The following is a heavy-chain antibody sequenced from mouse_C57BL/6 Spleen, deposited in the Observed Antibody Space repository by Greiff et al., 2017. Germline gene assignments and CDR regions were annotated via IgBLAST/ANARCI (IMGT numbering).Heavy chain of an antibody. CDR1: GYTFTSYG. CDR2: IYPRSGNT. J-gene: IGHJ2*01. V-gene: IGHV1-81*01. Sequence: VKLMESGAELARPGASVKLSCKASGYTFTSYGISWVKQRTGQGLEWIGEIYPRSGNTYYNEKFKGKATLTADKSSSTAYMELRSLTSEDSAVXFCARNYGSSSYYFDYGGQGTTLTVSS. D-gene: IGHD1-1*01. CDR3: ARNYGSSSYYFDY.